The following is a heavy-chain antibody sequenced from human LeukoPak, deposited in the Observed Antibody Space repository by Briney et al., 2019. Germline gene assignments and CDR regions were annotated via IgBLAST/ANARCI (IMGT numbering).Heavy chain of an antibody. Sequence: ASVKVSCKASGYTFTDYYLHWVRQAPGQGLEWMGRINPNSGGTNYAQKFQGRVTMTRDTSISTAYMELSRLRSDDTAVYHCARGGIGGWSYYFDYWGQGTLVTVSS. CDR1: GYTFTDYY. V-gene: IGHV1-2*06. D-gene: IGHD3-16*01. CDR3: ARGGIGGWSYYFDY. CDR2: INPNSGGT. J-gene: IGHJ4*02.